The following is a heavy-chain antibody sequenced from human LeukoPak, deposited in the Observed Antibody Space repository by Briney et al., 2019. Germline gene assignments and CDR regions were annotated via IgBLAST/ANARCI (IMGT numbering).Heavy chain of an antibody. J-gene: IGHJ4*02. CDR3: GRQRDSSDYGNGFYFDY. CDR2: IYYSGST. D-gene: IGHD4/OR15-4a*01. CDR1: GGSISNTNFY. V-gene: IGHV4-39*01. Sequence: SETLSLTCTVSGGSISNTNFYWGWIRQPPGKGLEWIGNIYYSGSTYYNPSLRSRVTISVDTSMNQFSLKLTSVTAADTALYFCGRQRDSSDYGNGFYFDYWRQGTLVTVSS.